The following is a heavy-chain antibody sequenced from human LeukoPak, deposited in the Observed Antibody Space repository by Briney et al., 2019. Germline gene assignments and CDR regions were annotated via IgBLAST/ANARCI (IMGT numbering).Heavy chain of an antibody. CDR2: ISGSGGTT. J-gene: IGHJ4*02. D-gene: IGHD2-15*01. V-gene: IGHV3-23*01. Sequence: GGSLRLSCAASAFTFSTYAMSWVRQAPGKGLEWVSAISGSGGTTYYEDSVKGRFTITRDNSKNTLYLQMNSLRAEDTAVYYCAKAHVALPRFYYFDYWGQGTLVTVSS. CDR3: AKAHVALPRFYYFDY. CDR1: AFTFSTYA.